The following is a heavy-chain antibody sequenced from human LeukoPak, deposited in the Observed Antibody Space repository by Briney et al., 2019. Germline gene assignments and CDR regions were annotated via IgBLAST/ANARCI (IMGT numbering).Heavy chain of an antibody. D-gene: IGHD3-3*01. V-gene: IGHV3-23*01. CDR1: GFTFSSYA. J-gene: IGHJ4*02. Sequence: PGGSLRLSCAASGFTFSSYAMSWVRQAPGKGLEWVSAISGSGGSTYYADSVKGRFTISRDNSKNTLYLQMNSLRAEDTAVYYCAKMGTTIFGVVIMDSFDYWGQGTLGTVSS. CDR2: ISGSGGST. CDR3: AKMGTTIFGVVIMDSFDY.